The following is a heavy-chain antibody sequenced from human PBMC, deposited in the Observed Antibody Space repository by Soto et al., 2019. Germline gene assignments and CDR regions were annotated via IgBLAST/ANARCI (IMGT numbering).Heavy chain of an antibody. J-gene: IGHJ4*02. CDR1: GCSISSYY. CDR2: IYYSGST. Sequence: QVQLQESGPGLVKPSETLSLTCTVSGCSISSYYWSWIRQPPGKGLEWIGYIYYSGSTNYNPSLKSRVTISVDTSKNQFSLKLSSVTAADTAVYYCARGSVDWGQGTLVTVSS. CDR3: ARGSVD. V-gene: IGHV4-59*01.